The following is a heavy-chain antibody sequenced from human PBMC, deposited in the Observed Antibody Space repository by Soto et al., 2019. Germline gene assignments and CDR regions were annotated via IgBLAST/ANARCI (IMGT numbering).Heavy chain of an antibody. CDR3: ARDPNVVVTATHYYYYYGMDV. V-gene: IGHV3-7*01. CDR2: IKQDGSEK. CDR1: GFTFSSYW. Sequence: EVQLVESGGGLVQPGGSLRLSCAASGFTFSSYWMSWVRQAPGKGLEWVANIKQDGSEKYYVDSVKGRFTISRDNAKNSLYLQMNGLRAEDTAVYYCARDPNVVVTATHYYYYYGMDVWGQGTTVTVSS. J-gene: IGHJ6*02. D-gene: IGHD2-21*02.